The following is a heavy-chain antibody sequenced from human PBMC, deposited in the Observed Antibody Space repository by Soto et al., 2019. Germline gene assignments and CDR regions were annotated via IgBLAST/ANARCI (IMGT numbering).Heavy chain of an antibody. CDR1: GFTFSSYA. J-gene: IGHJ5*02. CDR3: ARDYDSSGYSP. Sequence: PGGSLRLSCAASGFTFSSYAMHWVRQAPGKGLEWVAVISYDGSNKYYADSVKGRFTISRDNSKNTLYLQMNSLRAEDTAVYYCARDYDSSGYSPWGQGTLVTVSS. CDR2: ISYDGSNK. D-gene: IGHD3-22*01. V-gene: IGHV3-30-3*01.